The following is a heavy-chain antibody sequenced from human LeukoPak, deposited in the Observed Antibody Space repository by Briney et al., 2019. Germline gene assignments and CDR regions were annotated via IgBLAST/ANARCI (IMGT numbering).Heavy chain of an antibody. CDR1: GYTFTSYY. J-gene: IGHJ3*02. CDR2: INPSGGST. Sequence: ASVKVSCKASGYTFTSYYTHWVRQAPGQGLEWMGIINPSGGSTSYAQKFQGRVTMTRGTSTSTVYMELSSLRSEDTAVYYCARDRSGSVDAFDIWGQGTMVTVSS. CDR3: ARDRSGSVDAFDI. V-gene: IGHV1-46*01. D-gene: IGHD3-22*01.